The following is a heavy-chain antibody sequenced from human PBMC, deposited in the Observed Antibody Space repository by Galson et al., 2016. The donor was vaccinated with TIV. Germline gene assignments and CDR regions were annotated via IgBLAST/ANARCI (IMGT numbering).Heavy chain of an antibody. J-gene: IGHJ4*02. CDR1: GYTFKDYY. D-gene: IGHD4-17*01. CDR2: INPNGGGTWINPNSGGT. Sequence: SVKVSCKASGYTFKDYYIHWVRQAPGQGLEWMGWINPNGGGTWINPNSGGTKYAQKFQGRVTMTRDTSITTAYMELRSLGSDDTAVYYCARFVYGDHVDSWGQGTLVIVSS. V-gene: IGHV1-2*02. CDR3: ARFVYGDHVDS.